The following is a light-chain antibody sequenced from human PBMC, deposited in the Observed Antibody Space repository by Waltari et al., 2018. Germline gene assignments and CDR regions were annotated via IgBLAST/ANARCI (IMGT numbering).Light chain of an antibody. CDR3: SSHTTSSIWV. V-gene: IGLV2-14*01. CDR1: SNDVGGYNF. Sequence: QSALTQPASVSGSLGQSITISCTGTSNDVGGYNFVPWYQQDPGKAPKLMIYEVSNRPSGVSNRFSGSKSGNTASLTISGLQAEDEADYYCSSHTTSSIWVFGGGTKLTVL. J-gene: IGLJ3*02. CDR2: EVS.